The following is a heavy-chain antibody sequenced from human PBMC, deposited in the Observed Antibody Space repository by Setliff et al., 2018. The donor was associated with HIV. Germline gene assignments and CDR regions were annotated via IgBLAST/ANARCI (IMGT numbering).Heavy chain of an antibody. V-gene: IGHV3-21*01. CDR1: GFTFIDYA. CDR2: ISSSGSYI. J-gene: IGHJ3*02. D-gene: IGHD1-1*01. CDR3: ARSRSTRDAFDI. Sequence: GGSLRLSCAASGFTFIDYALNWVRQSPGKGLEWVSSISSSGSYIYYAGSLRGRFTISRDYASNSLYLEMNSLGVEDTAIYYCARSRSTRDAFDIWGQGTMVTVSS.